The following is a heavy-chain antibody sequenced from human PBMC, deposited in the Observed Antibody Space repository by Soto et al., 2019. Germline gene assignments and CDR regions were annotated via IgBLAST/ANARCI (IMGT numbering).Heavy chain of an antibody. D-gene: IGHD3-3*01. J-gene: IGHJ6*03. CDR2: IIPILGIA. Sequence: ASVKVSCKASGGTFSSYTISWVRQAPGQGLEWMGRIIPILGIANYAQKFQGRVTITADKSTSTAYMELSSLRSEDTAVYYCATYTIETFGASRYYYYMDVWGKGTTVTVSS. V-gene: IGHV1-69*02. CDR1: GGTFSSYT. CDR3: ATYTIETFGASRYYYYMDV.